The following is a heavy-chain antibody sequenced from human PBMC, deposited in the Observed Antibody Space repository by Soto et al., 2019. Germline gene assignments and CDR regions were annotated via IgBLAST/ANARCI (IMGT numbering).Heavy chain of an antibody. Sequence: GGSLRLSCAASGFSFSNYGMHWVRQAPGKGLEWVALIWHDGSNKYYAESVKGRFTISRDNSKDMVYLQMNSLRAEDTAMYYCARDGDANTGFGKDYWGQGTLVTVSS. D-gene: IGHD3-16*01. V-gene: IGHV3-33*01. J-gene: IGHJ4*02. CDR3: ARDGDANTGFGKDY. CDR2: IWHDGSNK. CDR1: GFSFSNYG.